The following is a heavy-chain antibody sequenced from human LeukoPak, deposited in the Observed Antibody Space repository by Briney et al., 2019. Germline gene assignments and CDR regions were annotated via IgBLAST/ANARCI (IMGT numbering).Heavy chain of an antibody. J-gene: IGHJ4*02. CDR2: IIPIFGTA. CDR3: ARCRVWGVIITYLFDY. D-gene: IGHD3-10*01. V-gene: IGHV1-69*05. Sequence: GASVKVSCKASGGTFSSYAISWVRQAPGQGLEWMGGIIPIFGTANYAQKFQGRVTITTDESTSTAYMELSSLRSEDTAVYYCARCRVWGVIITYLFDYWGQGTLVTVSS. CDR1: GGTFSSYA.